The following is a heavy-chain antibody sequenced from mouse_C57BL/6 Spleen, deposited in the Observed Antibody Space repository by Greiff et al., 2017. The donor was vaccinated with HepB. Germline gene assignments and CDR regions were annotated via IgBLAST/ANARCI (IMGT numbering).Heavy chain of an antibody. D-gene: IGHD2-10*01. Sequence: VQGVESGPELVKPGASVKISCKASGYAFSSSWMNWVKQRPGKGLEWIGRIYPGDGDTNYNGKFKGKATLTADKSSSTAYMQLSSLTSEDSAVYFCARSGLLYAMDYWGQGTSVTVSS. CDR3: ARSGLLYAMDY. V-gene: IGHV1-82*01. J-gene: IGHJ4*01. CDR2: IYPGDGDT. CDR1: GYAFSSSW.